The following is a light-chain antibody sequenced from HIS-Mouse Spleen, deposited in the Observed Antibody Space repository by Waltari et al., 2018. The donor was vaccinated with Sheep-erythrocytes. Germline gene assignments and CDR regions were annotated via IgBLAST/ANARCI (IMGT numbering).Light chain of an antibody. CDR1: SSDVGGYNY. J-gene: IGLJ1*01. Sequence: QSALTQPASVSGSPGQSITISCTGTSSDVGGYNYVPWYQKHPGKAPKLMIYDVSNRPSGVSNRFSGSKSGNTASLTISGLQAEDEADYYCSSYTSSSPYVFGTGTKVTVL. V-gene: IGLV2-14*03. CDR2: DVS. CDR3: SSYTSSSPYV.